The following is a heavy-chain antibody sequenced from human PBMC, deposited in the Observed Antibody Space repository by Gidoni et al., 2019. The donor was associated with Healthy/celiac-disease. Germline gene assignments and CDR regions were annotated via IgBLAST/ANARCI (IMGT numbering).Heavy chain of an antibody. Sequence: QVQLVESGGGLVKPGGSLRLSCAASGFTFSDYYMSWIRQAPGQGLEWVSYISSSSSYTNYADSVKGRFTISRDNAKNSLYLQMNSLRAEDTAVYYCAREYSSSSYYYGMDVWGQGTTVTVSS. CDR2: ISSSSSYT. V-gene: IGHV3-11*06. J-gene: IGHJ6*02. CDR1: GFTFSDYY. CDR3: AREYSSSSYYYGMDV. D-gene: IGHD6-6*01.